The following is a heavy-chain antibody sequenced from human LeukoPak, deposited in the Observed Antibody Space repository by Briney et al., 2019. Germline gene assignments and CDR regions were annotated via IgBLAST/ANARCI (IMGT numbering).Heavy chain of an antibody. CDR1: GFIFTHHG. J-gene: IGHJ4*02. Sequence: GESLRLSCAASGFIFTHHGMHWVRRAPGKGLEWVAVIWSDGTNKFYSDSVKGRFAISRDNSNDIVYLQMNGLRVDDTAVYYCAKDIQRGFDYTNSLDSGGQGTLVIVSS. CDR3: AKDIQRGFDYTNSLDS. D-gene: IGHD4-11*01. CDR2: IWSDGTNK. V-gene: IGHV3-33*06.